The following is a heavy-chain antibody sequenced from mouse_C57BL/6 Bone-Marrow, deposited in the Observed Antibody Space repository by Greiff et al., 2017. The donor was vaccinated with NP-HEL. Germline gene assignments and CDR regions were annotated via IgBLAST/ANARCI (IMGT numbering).Heavy chain of an antibody. Sequence: TGGGLVQPKGSLKLSCAASGFTFNTNAMNWVRQAPGKGLEWVARIRSKSNNYATYYADSVKDRFTISRDDSQSMLYLQMNNLKTEDTAMYYCVRDGYVDYWGQGTTLTVSS. CDR1: GFTFNTNA. V-gene: IGHV10S3*01. CDR2: IRSKSNNYAT. CDR3: VRDGYVDY. J-gene: IGHJ2*01.